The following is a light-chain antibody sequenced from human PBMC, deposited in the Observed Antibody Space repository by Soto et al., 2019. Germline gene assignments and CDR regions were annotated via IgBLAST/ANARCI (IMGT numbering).Light chain of an antibody. Sequence: EIVMTQSPATLSVSPGERVTLSCRASQSVSSSLAWYQQKPGQAPRLLIYGASTRATDIPARFSGSGSATEFTLTISGLQSEDFVMYYCQQYSDWPPRYTFGQGTKLEIK. CDR3: QQYSDWPPRYT. J-gene: IGKJ2*01. CDR1: QSVSSS. V-gene: IGKV3-15*01. CDR2: GAS.